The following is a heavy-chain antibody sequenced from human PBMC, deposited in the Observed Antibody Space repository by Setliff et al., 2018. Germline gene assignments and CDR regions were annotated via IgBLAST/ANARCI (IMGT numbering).Heavy chain of an antibody. J-gene: IGHJ6*02. D-gene: IGHD6-13*01. Sequence: GGSLRLSCAASGFAFSTYRMNWVRQAPGKGLEWVSYITSSSSTIDYAASVKGRFTISRDDSKSIAYLQMNSLKTEDTAVYYCTRVGRQLVYYYYGMDVWGQGTTVTVSS. CDR1: GFAFSTYR. V-gene: IGHV3-48*01. CDR3: TRVGRQLVYYYYGMDV. CDR2: ITSSSSTI.